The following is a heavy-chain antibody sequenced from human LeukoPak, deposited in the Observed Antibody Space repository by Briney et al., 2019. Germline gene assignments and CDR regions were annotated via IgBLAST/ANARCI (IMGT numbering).Heavy chain of an antibody. CDR1: GFTFSSYA. D-gene: IGHD2-2*01. Sequence: GGSLRLSCAASGFTFSSYAMSWVRQAPGKGLEWVSAISGSGGSTYYADSVKGRFTISRDNSKNTLYLQMNSLRAEDTAVYYCASAPPYIVVVPAATQQIWGQGTMVTVSS. CDR3: ASAPPYIVVVPAATQQI. CDR2: ISGSGGST. V-gene: IGHV3-23*01. J-gene: IGHJ3*02.